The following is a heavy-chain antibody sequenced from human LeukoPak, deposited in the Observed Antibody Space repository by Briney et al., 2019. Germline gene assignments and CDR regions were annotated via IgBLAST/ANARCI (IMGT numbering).Heavy chain of an antibody. CDR1: GYTFTSYY. J-gene: IGHJ5*02. V-gene: IGHV1-2*02. Sequence: ASVKVSCKASGYTFTSYYMHWVRQAPGQGLEWMGWINPNSGGTNYAQKFQGRVTMTRDTSISTAYMELSRLRSDDTAVYYCARDGFIAAAGKEVSWFDPWGQGTLVTVSS. CDR2: INPNSGGT. D-gene: IGHD6-13*01. CDR3: ARDGFIAAAGKEVSWFDP.